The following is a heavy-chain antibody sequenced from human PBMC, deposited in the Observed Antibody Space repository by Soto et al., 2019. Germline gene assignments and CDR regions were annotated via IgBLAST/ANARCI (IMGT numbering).Heavy chain of an antibody. Sequence: QVQLQQWGAGLLKPSETLSLTCAVYGGSFSGYYWSWIRQPPGKGLEWIGEINHSGSTNYNPSLKSRVTISVDTSKNQFSLKLSSVTAADTAVYYCARELFGDSKGYWGQGTLVTVSS. D-gene: IGHD4-4*01. CDR2: INHSGST. J-gene: IGHJ4*02. CDR1: GGSFSGYY. V-gene: IGHV4-34*01. CDR3: ARELFGDSKGY.